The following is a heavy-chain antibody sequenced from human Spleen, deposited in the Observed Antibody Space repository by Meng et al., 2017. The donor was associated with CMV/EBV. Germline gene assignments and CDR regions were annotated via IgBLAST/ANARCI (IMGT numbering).Heavy chain of an antibody. J-gene: IGHJ4*02. CDR2: IYTSGST. D-gene: IGHD2-21*01. V-gene: IGHV4-4*07. Sequence: VVPSESGPGLCKPTWTRSLTSTVSVGSIMNYYWSGIRQPSVKGLEWIGRIYTSGSTNYNPSLNSRVTMSVDASKTQFSLNLNSMTAADTAVYYCASFDHIPRRNYFDYWGQGTLVTVSS. CDR3: ASFDHIPRRNYFDY. CDR1: VGSIMNYY.